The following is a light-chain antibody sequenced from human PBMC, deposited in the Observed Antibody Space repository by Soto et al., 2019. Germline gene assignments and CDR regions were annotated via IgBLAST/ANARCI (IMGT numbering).Light chain of an antibody. Sequence: QSALTQPASVSGSPGQSITISCTGTSSDVGGYNYVSWYQQHPGKAPKLMIYDVSNRPSGVSNRFSGSKSGNTASLTISWLQAEDEADYYCSSYTSRSWVFGGGTKVTVL. CDR3: SSYTSRSWV. V-gene: IGLV2-14*01. J-gene: IGLJ3*02. CDR2: DVS. CDR1: SSDVGGYNY.